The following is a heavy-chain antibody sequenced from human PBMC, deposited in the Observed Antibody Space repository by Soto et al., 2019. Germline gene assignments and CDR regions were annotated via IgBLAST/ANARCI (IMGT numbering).Heavy chain of an antibody. CDR1: GFTFSSYA. J-gene: IGHJ4*02. D-gene: IGHD5-18*01. CDR3: ARVGYSYGYSLSY. V-gene: IGHV3-30-3*01. CDR2: ISYDGSNK. Sequence: QVQLVESGGGVVQPGRSLRLSCAASGFTFSSYAMHWVRQAPGKGLEWVAVISYDGSNKYYADSVKGRFTISRDNSKNTLCLQMNSLRAEDTAVYYCARVGYSYGYSLSYWGQGTLVTVSS.